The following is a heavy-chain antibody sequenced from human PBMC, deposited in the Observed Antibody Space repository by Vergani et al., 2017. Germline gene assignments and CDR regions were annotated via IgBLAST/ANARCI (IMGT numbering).Heavy chain of an antibody. D-gene: IGHD2-15*01. V-gene: IGHV3-21*01. Sequence: EVQLVESGGGLVKPGGSLRLSCAASGFTFSSYSMNWVRQAPGKGLEWVSSISSSSSYIYYADSVKGRFTISRDNAKNSLYLQMNSLRAEDTAVYYCARDRATRGLYYYYGMDVWGQGTTVTVSS. CDR1: GFTFSSYS. CDR3: ARDRATRGLYYYYGMDV. CDR2: ISSSSSYI. J-gene: IGHJ6*02.